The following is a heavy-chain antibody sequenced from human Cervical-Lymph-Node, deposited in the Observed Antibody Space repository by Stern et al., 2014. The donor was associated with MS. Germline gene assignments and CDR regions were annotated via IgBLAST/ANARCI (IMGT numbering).Heavy chain of an antibody. D-gene: IGHD2-15*01. CDR3: ASCSGGSCYSWFDP. Sequence: VQLVQSGGGLVQPGGSLRLSCAASGFTFSTYAMSWVRQAPGKGLDWVSVIGGSGGSTYYADSVKGRFTISRDNSKNTLYLQMNSLRAEDTAVYYCASCSGGSCYSWFDPWGQGTLVTVSS. CDR2: IGGSGGST. CDR1: GFTFSTYA. V-gene: IGHV3-23*04. J-gene: IGHJ5*02.